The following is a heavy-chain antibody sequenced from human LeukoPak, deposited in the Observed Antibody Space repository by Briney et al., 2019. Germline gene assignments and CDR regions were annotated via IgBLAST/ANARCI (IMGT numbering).Heavy chain of an antibody. V-gene: IGHV3-53*01. CDR3: ARAQRIMMTHAFDL. CDR2: IDSGGGT. CDR1: GFTVSVNY. J-gene: IGHJ3*01. D-gene: IGHD2-15*01. Sequence: GGSLRLSCAASGFTVSVNYMSWVRQAPGKGLEWVSVIDSGGGTYYADSVKGRFTISRDSSKNTLYLQMNSLRAEDTAVYHCARAQRIMMTHAFDLWGQGTMVTVSS.